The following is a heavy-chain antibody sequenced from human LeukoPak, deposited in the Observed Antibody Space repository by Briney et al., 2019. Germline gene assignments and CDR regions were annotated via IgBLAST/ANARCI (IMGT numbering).Heavy chain of an antibody. V-gene: IGHV1-2*02. Sequence: ASVKVSCKASGYTFTGYYMHWVRQAPGQGLEWMGWINPNSGGTNYAQKLQGRVTMTTDTSTSTAYMELRSLRSDDTAVYYCARLVGGSYSYDAFDIWGQGTMVTVSS. CDR2: INPNSGGT. D-gene: IGHD1-26*01. CDR1: GYTFTGYY. CDR3: ARLVGGSYSYDAFDI. J-gene: IGHJ3*02.